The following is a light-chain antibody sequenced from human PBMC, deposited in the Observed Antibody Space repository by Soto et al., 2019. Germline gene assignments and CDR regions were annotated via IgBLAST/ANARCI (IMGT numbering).Light chain of an antibody. Sequence: EIVLTQSPGTLSLSPGERATLSCRASQSVSSRYLAWYQPKPGQAPRLXXYGASTRANGIPARFTGSGSGTELTLTISSLQSEDFAVYYCQQYNNWPTITFGQGTRLEIK. CDR1: QSVSSRY. CDR2: GAS. CDR3: QQYNNWPTIT. V-gene: IGKV3-15*01. J-gene: IGKJ5*01.